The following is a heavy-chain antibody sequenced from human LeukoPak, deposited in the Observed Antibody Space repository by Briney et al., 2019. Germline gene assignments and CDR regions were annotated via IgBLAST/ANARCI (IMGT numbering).Heavy chain of an antibody. V-gene: IGHV4-59*01. Sequence: SETLSLTCTVSGGSISSYYWSWIRQPPGKGLEWIGYIYYSGSTNYDPSLKSRVTISVDTSKNQFSLKLSSVTAADTAVYYCARERRFLEWLPEDYFDYWGQGTLVTVSS. CDR2: IYYSGST. CDR3: ARERRFLEWLPEDYFDY. D-gene: IGHD3-3*01. CDR1: GGSISSYY. J-gene: IGHJ4*02.